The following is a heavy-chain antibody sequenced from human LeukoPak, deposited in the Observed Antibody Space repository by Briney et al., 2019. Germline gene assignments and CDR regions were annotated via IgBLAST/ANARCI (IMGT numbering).Heavy chain of an antibody. V-gene: IGHV1-69*04. J-gene: IGHJ6*03. CDR2: IIPILGIA. CDR1: GGTFSSYT. CDR3: AREVPGYYYYYYMDV. D-gene: IGHD2-2*01. Sequence: SVKVSRKASGGTFSSYTISWVRQSPGQGLEWRGRIIPILGIANYAQKFQGRVTITADKSTSTAYMELSSLRSEDTAVYYCAREVPGYYYYYYMDVWGKGTTVTVSS.